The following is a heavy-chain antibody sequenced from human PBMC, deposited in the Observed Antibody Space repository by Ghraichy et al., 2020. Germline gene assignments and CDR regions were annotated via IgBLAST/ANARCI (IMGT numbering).Heavy chain of an antibody. D-gene: IGHD2/OR15-2a*01. Sequence: ETLSLTCAASGFAFSSHDMSWVRQASGKGLEWVSGMNAHGGSTYYTDPVKGRFIISRANSDSTLYLQMNSLRADDTAVYHCGEDETVIVISPEHWGPGTLVTVSS. CDR2: MNAHGGST. V-gene: IGHV3-23*01. CDR1: GFAFSSHD. J-gene: IGHJ1*01. CDR3: GEDETVIVISPEH.